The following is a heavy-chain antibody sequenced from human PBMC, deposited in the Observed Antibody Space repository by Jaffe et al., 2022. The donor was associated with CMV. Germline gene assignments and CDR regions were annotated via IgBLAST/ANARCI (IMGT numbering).Heavy chain of an antibody. CDR3: VRGYYSVWAPFEW. CDR1: GFDFREFG. J-gene: IGHJ4*02. V-gene: IGHV3-33*01. D-gene: IGHD6-19*01. CDR2: IWYDGSNQ. Sequence: QVQLVESGGGVVQPGGSLRLSCAASGFDFREFGMHWIRQAPGKGLEWVAIIWYDGSNQLYADSVKGRFTISRDNSNNMVYLQMNNLRVEDTAIYYCVRGYYSVWAPFEWWGQGALVTVSS.